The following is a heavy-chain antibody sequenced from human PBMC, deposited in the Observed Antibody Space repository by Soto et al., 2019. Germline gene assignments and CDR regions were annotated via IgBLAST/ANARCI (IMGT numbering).Heavy chain of an antibody. CDR3: STYTTTSPGDY. J-gene: IGHJ4*02. Sequence: ESGGALVQPGGSLRLSCAASGYTFSSYWMTWVRQAPGKGLEWVATIDEDGTKKYYVDSVRGRFTISRDSAKKSMFLQMSTLRAEDTAMYYCSTYTTTSPGDYWGQGTLVTVSS. D-gene: IGHD1-1*01. CDR2: IDEDGTKK. CDR1: GYTFSSYW. V-gene: IGHV3-7*01.